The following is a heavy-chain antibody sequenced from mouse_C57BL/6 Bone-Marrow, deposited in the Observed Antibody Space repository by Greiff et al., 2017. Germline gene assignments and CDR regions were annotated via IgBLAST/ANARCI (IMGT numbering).Heavy chain of an antibody. CDR3: ARDVGPIYYYGCYYAMDY. V-gene: IGHV1-50*01. Sequence: VQLQQPGAELVKPGASVKLSCKASGYTFTSYWMQWVKQRPGQGLEWIGEIDPSDRYTNYNQKFKGKATLTVDTSSSTAYMQLSSLTSEDSAVYYCARDVGPIYYYGCYYAMDYWGQGTSVTVSS. CDR1: GYTFTSYW. D-gene: IGHD1-1*01. CDR2: IDPSDRYT. J-gene: IGHJ4*01.